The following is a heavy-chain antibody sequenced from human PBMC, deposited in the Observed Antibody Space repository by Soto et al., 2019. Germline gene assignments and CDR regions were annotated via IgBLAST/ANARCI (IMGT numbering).Heavy chain of an antibody. Sequence: GASVKVSCKASGGTFSSYAISWVRQAPGQGLEWMGGIIPIFGTANYAQKFQGRVTITAEKSTSTAYMELSSLRSEDTAVYYCARGGEYSSPARGFDYWGQGTLVTVSS. J-gene: IGHJ4*02. D-gene: IGHD6-6*01. CDR3: ARGGEYSSPARGFDY. V-gene: IGHV1-69*06. CDR1: GGTFSSYA. CDR2: IIPIFGTA.